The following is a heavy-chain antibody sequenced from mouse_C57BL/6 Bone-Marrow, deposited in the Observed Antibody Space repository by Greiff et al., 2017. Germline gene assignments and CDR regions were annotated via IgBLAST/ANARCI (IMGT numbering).Heavy chain of an antibody. CDR2: IYPSDSET. CDR1: GYTFTSYW. CDR3: AEGITTVGYAMDY. Sequence: QVQLQQPGAELVRPGSSVKLSCKASGYTFTSYWMDWVKQRPGQGLEWIGNIYPSDSETHYNQKFKDQATLTVDKSSSTAYMQRSSLTSEDSAVYYCAEGITTVGYAMDYWGQGTSVTVSS. V-gene: IGHV1-61*01. J-gene: IGHJ4*01. D-gene: IGHD1-1*01.